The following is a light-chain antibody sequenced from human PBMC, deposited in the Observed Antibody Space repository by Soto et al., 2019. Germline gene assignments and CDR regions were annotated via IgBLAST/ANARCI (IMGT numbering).Light chain of an antibody. CDR2: SNN. CDR1: SSNIGSNT. J-gene: IGLJ2*01. V-gene: IGLV1-44*01. Sequence: QSVLTQPPSASGTPGQRVTISCSGSSSNIGSNTVNWYQQLPGTAPKLLIYSNNQRPSGVPDRFAGSKSGTSASLAISGLQSEVEADDYCAAWDDSLNAVVFGGGTRLTVL. CDR3: AAWDDSLNAVV.